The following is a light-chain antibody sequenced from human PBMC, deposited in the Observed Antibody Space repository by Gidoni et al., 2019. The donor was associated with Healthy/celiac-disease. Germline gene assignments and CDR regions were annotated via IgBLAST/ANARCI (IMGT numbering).Light chain of an antibody. CDR2: GAA. CDR1: QSVSSN. Sequence: EIVMTKSPATLSVSPGERATLSCRASQSVSSNLAWYHQKPGQAPRLRIYGAATRATGIPARFSGSGSGTEFTLTISSLQSEDFAVYYCQQYNNWPLTFXGXTKVEIK. CDR3: QQYNNWPLT. J-gene: IGKJ4*01. V-gene: IGKV3-15*01.